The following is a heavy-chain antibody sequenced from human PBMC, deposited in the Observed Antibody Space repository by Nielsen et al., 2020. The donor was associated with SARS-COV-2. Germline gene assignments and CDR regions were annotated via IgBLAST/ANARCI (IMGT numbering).Heavy chain of an antibody. CDR3: AREVTMVRGVIEDY. CDR1: GGTFSSYA. V-gene: IGHV1-69*13. Sequence: SVKVSCKASGGTFSSYATSWVRQAPGQGLEWMGGIIPIFGTANYAQKFQGRVTITADESTSTAYMELSSLRSEDTAVYYCAREVTMVRGVIEDYWGQGTLVTVSS. J-gene: IGHJ4*02. CDR2: IIPIFGTA. D-gene: IGHD3-10*01.